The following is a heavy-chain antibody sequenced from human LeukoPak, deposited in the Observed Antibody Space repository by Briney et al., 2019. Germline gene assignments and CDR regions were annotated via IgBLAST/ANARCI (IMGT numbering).Heavy chain of an antibody. CDR1: GFSFTSYG. J-gene: IGHJ4*02. Sequence: PGRSLRLSCAASGFSFTSYGMHWVRHAPGKGLEWVAAIWNDGTNKYYADSVKGRFTISRDTSNNMLYLQMNSLRAEYTAVYYCARVAESGNSDYWGQGTLVTVSS. CDR3: ARVAESGNSDY. CDR2: IWNDGTNK. V-gene: IGHV3-33*01. D-gene: IGHD4-23*01.